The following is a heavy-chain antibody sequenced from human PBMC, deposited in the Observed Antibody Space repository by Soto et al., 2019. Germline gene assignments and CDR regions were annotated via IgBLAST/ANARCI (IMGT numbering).Heavy chain of an antibody. Sequence: GGSLRLSCAASGFTFSSYAMSWVRQAPGKGLEWVSAISGSGGSTYYADSVKGRFTISRDNSKNTLYLQMNSLRAEDTAVYYCAKNYGDQRYYYYYYMDVWGKGTTVTVSS. CDR1: GFTFSSYA. J-gene: IGHJ6*03. CDR2: ISGSGGST. D-gene: IGHD4-17*01. CDR3: AKNYGDQRYYYYYYMDV. V-gene: IGHV3-23*01.